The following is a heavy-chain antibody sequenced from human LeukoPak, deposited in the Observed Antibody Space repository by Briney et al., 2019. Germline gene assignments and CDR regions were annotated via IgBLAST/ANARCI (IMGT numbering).Heavy chain of an antibody. Sequence: ASVKVSCRASGYTFTRYDMHWVQQAPGQGLEWMGIINPSGGSTSYAQKFQGRVTMTRDTSTSTVYMELSSLRSEDTAVYYCARGRYSESRYYYAWSYWGQGTLVTVSS. J-gene: IGHJ4*02. V-gene: IGHV1-46*01. CDR3: ARGRYSESRYYYAWSY. CDR2: INPSGGST. CDR1: GYTFTRYD. D-gene: IGHD3-22*01.